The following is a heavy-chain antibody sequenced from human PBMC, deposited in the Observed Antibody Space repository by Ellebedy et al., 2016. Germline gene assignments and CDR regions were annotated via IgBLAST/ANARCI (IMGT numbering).Heavy chain of an antibody. CDR3: ARDNAYCGGDCYPDFDY. J-gene: IGHJ4*02. CDR2: ISAYNGNT. CDR1: GYTFTSYG. D-gene: IGHD2-21*02. V-gene: IGHV1-18*01. Sequence: ASVKVSCXASGYTFTSYGISWVRQAPGQGLEWMGWISAYNGNTNYAQKLQGRVTMTTDTSTSTAYMELRSLRSDDTAVYYCARDNAYCGGDCYPDFDYWGQGTLVTVSS.